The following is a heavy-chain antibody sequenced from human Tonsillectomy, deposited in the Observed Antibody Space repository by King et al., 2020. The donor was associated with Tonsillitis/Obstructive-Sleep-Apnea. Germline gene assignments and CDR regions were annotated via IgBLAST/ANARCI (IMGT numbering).Heavy chain of an antibody. D-gene: IGHD2-21*02. J-gene: IGHJ4*02. CDR1: GFIFSNYG. CDR2: IWYDGSNK. Sequence: VQLVESGGGVVQPGRSLRLSCAASGFIFSNYGMHWVRQAPGKGLEWVAVIWYDGSNKYYIDAVKGRFTISRDKSKNTLYLQMNSLRVEDTAVYYCAREGGVTTLTPHVALYYRGPGTLVTVPS. CDR3: AREGGVTTLTPHVALYY. V-gene: IGHV3-33*01.